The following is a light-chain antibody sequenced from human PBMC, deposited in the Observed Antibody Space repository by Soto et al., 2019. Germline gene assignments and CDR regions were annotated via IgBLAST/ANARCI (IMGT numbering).Light chain of an antibody. Sequence: DIQMTQSPSTLSASVGDRVTITCRASQSISSSLAWYQKKPGKAPKFLIYDASSLEGGVPSRFSGSGSGTEFSFTIISLQPDDFATYYCQQYNSHLWTFGQGSKVDIK. J-gene: IGKJ1*01. CDR2: DAS. V-gene: IGKV1-5*01. CDR1: QSISSS. CDR3: QQYNSHLWT.